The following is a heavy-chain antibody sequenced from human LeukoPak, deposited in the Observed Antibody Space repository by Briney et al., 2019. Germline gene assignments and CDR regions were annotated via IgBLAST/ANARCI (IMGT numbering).Heavy chain of an antibody. CDR1: GFTFSAYY. CDR3: AGVNYWNYPF. J-gene: IGHJ4*02. D-gene: IGHD1-7*01. CDR2: ISDTARTK. Sequence: GGSLRLSCAAYGFTFSAYYMTWIRQTPGKGLEWVSYISDTARTKSYADSVKGRFTISRDNAKNSLYLQMNSLRVEDTAVYYCAGVNYWNYPFWGQGTLVTVSS. V-gene: IGHV3-11*04.